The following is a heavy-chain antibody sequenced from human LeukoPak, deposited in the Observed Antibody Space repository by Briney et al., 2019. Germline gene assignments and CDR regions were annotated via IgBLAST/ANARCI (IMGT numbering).Heavy chain of an antibody. Sequence: PGGSLRLSCAASGFALSSHSMNWVRQAPGKGLEWVSYISSSSTHIYYADSVKGRFTISRDNARNSLYLQMNSLRAEDTAIYYCARSEHSSSSFDYWGQGTLVTVSS. CDR2: ISSSSTHI. J-gene: IGHJ4*02. D-gene: IGHD6-6*01. V-gene: IGHV3-21*01. CDR3: ARSEHSSSSFDY. CDR1: GFALSSHS.